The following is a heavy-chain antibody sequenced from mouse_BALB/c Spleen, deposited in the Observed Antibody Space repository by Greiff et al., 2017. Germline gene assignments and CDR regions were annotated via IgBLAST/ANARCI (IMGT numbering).Heavy chain of an antibody. V-gene: IGHV5-17*02. D-gene: IGHD1-1*01. CDR2: ISSGSSTI. CDR1: GFTFSSFG. J-gene: IGHJ2*01. CDR3: ARWVLRFYFDY. Sequence: EVQLQESGGGLVQPGGSRKLSCAASGFTFSSFGMHWVRQAPEKGLEWVAYISSGSSTIYYADTVKGRFTISRDNPKNTLFLQMTSLRSEDTAMYYCARWVLRFYFDYWGQGTTLTVSS.